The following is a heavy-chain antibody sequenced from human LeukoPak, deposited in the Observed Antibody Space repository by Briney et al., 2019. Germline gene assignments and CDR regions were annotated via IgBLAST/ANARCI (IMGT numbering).Heavy chain of an antibody. Sequence: PSETLSLTCAVYGGSFSGYYWSWIRQPPGKGLEWIGEINHSGSTNYNPSLKSRVTISVDTSKNQFSLKLSSVTAADTAVYYCARGVRDRYCRSTSCQRSRKMNWFDPWGQGTLVTVSS. CDR3: ARGVRDRYCRSTSCQRSRKMNWFDP. J-gene: IGHJ5*02. D-gene: IGHD2-2*01. CDR2: INHSGST. V-gene: IGHV4-34*01. CDR1: GGSFSGYY.